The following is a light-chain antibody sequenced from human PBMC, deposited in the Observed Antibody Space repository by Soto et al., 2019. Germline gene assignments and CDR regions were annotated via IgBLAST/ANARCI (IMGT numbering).Light chain of an antibody. V-gene: IGLV1-44*01. CDR2: RNN. Sequence: QSVLTQPPSASGTPGQRVTISCSGSDSNIGTNTVNWYQHLPGAAPKLLIYRNNQRPSGVPDRFSGSKSGTSASLAINGLQSEDEADYYCAAWDDSLGGREIFGGGTKLTVL. CDR1: DSNIGTNT. J-gene: IGLJ2*01. CDR3: AAWDDSLGGREI.